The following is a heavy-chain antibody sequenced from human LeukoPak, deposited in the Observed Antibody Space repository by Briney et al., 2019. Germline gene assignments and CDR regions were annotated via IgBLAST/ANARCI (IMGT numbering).Heavy chain of an antibody. V-gene: IGHV3-30-3*01. CDR1: GFPFSGYA. Sequence: AGGSLRLSCAASGFPFSGYARHWVRQAPGKGLEWVGVISYDGSNKYYADYVKGRFTISRDNSKNTLYLQMNSLRAEDMAVYYCERDLESYYYYGIDVWGQGTMVTVSS. CDR2: ISYDGSNK. J-gene: IGHJ6*02. CDR3: ERDLESYYYYGIDV.